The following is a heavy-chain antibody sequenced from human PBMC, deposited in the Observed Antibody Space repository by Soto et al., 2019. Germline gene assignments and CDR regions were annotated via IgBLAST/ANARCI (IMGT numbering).Heavy chain of an antibody. Sequence: QMHLVESGGGVVQPGRSLTLSCVASGFTFTSYGIHWVRQAPGKGLEWVAVIWYDASNKYYGDSVKGRFSISRDNSKNTVYLQMNSLRAEDTAVYYCARDRRFLEWLDYWGQGTLVSVSS. V-gene: IGHV3-33*01. D-gene: IGHD3-3*01. CDR2: IWYDASNK. J-gene: IGHJ4*02. CDR1: GFTFTSYG. CDR3: ARDRRFLEWLDY.